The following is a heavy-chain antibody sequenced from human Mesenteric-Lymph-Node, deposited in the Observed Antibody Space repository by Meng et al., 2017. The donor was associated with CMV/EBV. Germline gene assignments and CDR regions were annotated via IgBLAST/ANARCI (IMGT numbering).Heavy chain of an antibody. CDR2: VHYTGST. J-gene: IGHJ4*02. CDR1: GASVSAYY. Sequence: SETLSLTCTISGASVSAYYYTWIRQTPGKGLEWIGYVHYTGSTNYNPSLKSRVTISVDTSKNQFSLKLSSVTAADTAVYYCARAESYYFDYWGQGTLVTVSS. CDR3: ARAESYYFDY. V-gene: IGHV4-59*02.